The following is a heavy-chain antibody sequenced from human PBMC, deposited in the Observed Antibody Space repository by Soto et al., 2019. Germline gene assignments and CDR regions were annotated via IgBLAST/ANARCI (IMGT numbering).Heavy chain of an antibody. D-gene: IGHD3-22*01. CDR2: INHSGST. CDR1: GGSFSGYY. V-gene: IGHV4-34*01. CDR3: ARSPDSSGYYPRRYYYGMDV. Sequence: PSETLSLTCAVYGGSFSGYYWTWIRQPPGTGLEWIGEINHSGSTNYNPSLKSRVTISVDKSKNQFSLKLSSVTAADTAVYYCARSPDSSGYYPRRYYYGMDVWGQGTTVTV. J-gene: IGHJ6*02.